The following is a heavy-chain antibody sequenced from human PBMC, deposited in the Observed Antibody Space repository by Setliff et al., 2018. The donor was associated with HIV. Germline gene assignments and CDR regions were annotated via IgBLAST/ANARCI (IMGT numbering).Heavy chain of an antibody. V-gene: IGHV4-4*02. Sequence: SETLSLTCAVSGDSITSPNWWIWVRQYSGKGLEWIGEIYHDGTINYNPSLMSRVSISVDKPKNQFSLQLSSVTAADTAVYYCARQGYYDQEYFQHWGQGTLVTVSS. CDR3: ARQGYYDQEYFQH. CDR1: GDSITSPNW. CDR2: IYHDGTI. D-gene: IGHD3-22*01. J-gene: IGHJ1*01.